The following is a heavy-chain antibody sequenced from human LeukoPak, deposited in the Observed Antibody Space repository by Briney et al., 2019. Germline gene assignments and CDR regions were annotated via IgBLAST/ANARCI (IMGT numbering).Heavy chain of an antibody. D-gene: IGHD3-22*01. J-gene: IGHJ6*03. CDR3: ARRTYYYDTSNPAYYYYMDV. V-gene: IGHV4-59*08. Sequence: SETLSLTCNVSGTSMNNYWWSWIRQPPGTGLEWIGNIYYTGNTNYNPSPKSRASIPAETSKSQFSLTLRSVRAADTAVYYCARRTYYYDTSNPAYYYYMDVWGKGTTVTVS. CDR2: IYYTGNT. CDR1: GTSMNNYW.